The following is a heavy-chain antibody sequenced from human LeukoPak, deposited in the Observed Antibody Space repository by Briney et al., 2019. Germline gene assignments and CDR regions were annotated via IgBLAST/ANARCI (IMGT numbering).Heavy chain of an antibody. CDR3: ARESELYGDDDY. CDR1: GGSISSGSYY. Sequence: SETLSLTCTVSGGSISSGSYYWSWIRQPAGKGLEWIGRIYTSGSINYNPSLKSRVTISVDTSKNQFSLKLSSVTAADTAVYYCARESELYGDDDYWGQGTLVTVSS. D-gene: IGHD4-17*01. CDR2: IYTSGSI. J-gene: IGHJ4*02. V-gene: IGHV4-61*02.